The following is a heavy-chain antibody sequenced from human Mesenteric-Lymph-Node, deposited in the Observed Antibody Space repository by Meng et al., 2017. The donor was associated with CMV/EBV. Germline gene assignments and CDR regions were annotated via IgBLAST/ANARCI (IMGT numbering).Heavy chain of an antibody. D-gene: IGHD2-15*01. Sequence: GGSLRLSCATSGFPFRNYGMHWVRQAPGKGLEWLAYIIYAGTNITYADSVKGRFTISKDNAKNSLYLQMDSLRAEDTAVYYCATDHPLLADYWGQGTLVTVSS. V-gene: IGHV3-30*02. CDR2: IIYAGTNI. CDR1: GFPFRNYG. CDR3: ATDHPLLADY. J-gene: IGHJ4*02.